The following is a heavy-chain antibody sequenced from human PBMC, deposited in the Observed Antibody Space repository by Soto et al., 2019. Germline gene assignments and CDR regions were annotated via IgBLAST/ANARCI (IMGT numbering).Heavy chain of an antibody. V-gene: IGHV3-53*01. CDR1: GFTVSSNY. D-gene: IGHD6-19*01. CDR3: ARDPGSIAVAGTI. CDR2: IYSGGST. J-gene: IGHJ4*02. Sequence: GGSLRLSCAASGFTVSSNYMSWVRQAPGKGLEWVSVIYSGGSTYYADSVKGRFTISRDNSKNTVFLQMNSLRAEDTAVYYCARDPGSIAVAGTIWGQGTLVTVSS.